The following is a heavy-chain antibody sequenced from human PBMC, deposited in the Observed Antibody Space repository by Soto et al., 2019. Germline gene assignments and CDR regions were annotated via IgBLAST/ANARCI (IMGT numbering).Heavy chain of an antibody. V-gene: IGHV3-74*01. D-gene: IGHD3-22*01. CDR1: GFTFSNYW. Sequence: EVQLVESGGGLVQPGGSLRLSCAASGFTFSNYWMHWVRQTPGKGLVWVSHINSDGSSTTYADSVKGRFTISRDNAKNTLYMQMTSLRAEDTAVYYCARDLSSMNWFNPWGQGTLVTVSS. CDR3: ARDLSSMNWFNP. CDR2: INSDGSST. J-gene: IGHJ5*02.